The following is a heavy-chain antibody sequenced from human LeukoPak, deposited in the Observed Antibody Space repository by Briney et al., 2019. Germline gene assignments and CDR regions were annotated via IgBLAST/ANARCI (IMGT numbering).Heavy chain of an antibody. Sequence: SETLPLTCTVSGGSISSYYWSWIRQPAGKGLEWIGRIYTSGSTNYNPSLKSRVTMSVDTSKNQFSLKLSSVTAADTAVYYCARDTDYYDSSGYYNYFDYWGQGTLVTVSS. CDR1: GGSISSYY. J-gene: IGHJ4*02. CDR2: IYTSGST. CDR3: ARDTDYYDSSGYYNYFDY. V-gene: IGHV4-4*07. D-gene: IGHD3-22*01.